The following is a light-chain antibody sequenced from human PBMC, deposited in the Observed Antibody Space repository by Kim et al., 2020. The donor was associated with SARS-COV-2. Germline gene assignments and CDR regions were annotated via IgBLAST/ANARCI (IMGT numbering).Light chain of an antibody. CDR3: HQYEYWRA. V-gene: IGKV3-15*01. CDR1: QSISSS. Sequence: EIVMTQSPATLSLSPGERATLSCRASQSISSSLAWYQQKPGQAPRVLIYGASARATGIPARFSGSGSGTEFTLTISNLQSEDFAVYYCHQYEYWRAFGQGTRLEIK. CDR2: GAS. J-gene: IGKJ5*01.